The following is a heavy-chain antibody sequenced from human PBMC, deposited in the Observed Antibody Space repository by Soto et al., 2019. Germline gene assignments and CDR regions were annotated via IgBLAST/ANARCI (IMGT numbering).Heavy chain of an antibody. CDR1: GFIFDDYA. CDR2: INWNSGNI. CDR3: AKGGGYSPYHYMDV. V-gene: IGHV3-9*01. J-gene: IGHJ6*03. Sequence: GGSLRLSCAASGFIFDDYAMHWVRQAPGKGLEWVSGINWNSGNIFYADSVRGRFAISRDNAKNSLYLQMNSLRAEDTALYYCAKGGGYSPYHYMDVWGKGTTVTVSS. D-gene: IGHD3-22*01.